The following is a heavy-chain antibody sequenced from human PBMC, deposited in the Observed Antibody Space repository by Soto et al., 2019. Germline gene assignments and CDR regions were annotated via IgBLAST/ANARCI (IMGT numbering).Heavy chain of an antibody. CDR3: AWEAGGSNIAAVLLDP. J-gene: IGHJ5*02. CDR1: GYFFNDYH. Sequence: GASVKVSCKTSGYFFNDYHMHWVRKAPGQGLEWMGWINPKNGDTNYAQKFQDRVTMTRDTSISTVYIELSRLTSDDTAVYYCAWEAGGSNIAAVLLDPWGQGTLVTVSS. CDR2: INPKNGDT. D-gene: IGHD3-3*02. V-gene: IGHV1-2*02.